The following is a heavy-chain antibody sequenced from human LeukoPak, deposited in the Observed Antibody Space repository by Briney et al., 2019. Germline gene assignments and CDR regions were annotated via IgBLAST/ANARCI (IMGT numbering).Heavy chain of an antibody. J-gene: IGHJ1*01. D-gene: IGHD6-19*01. CDR2: ISSSGSTI. Sequence: PGGSLRLSCAASGFTFSSYEMNWVRQAPGKGLEWVSYISSSGSTIYYADSVKGRFTISRDNAKNSLYLQMNSLRAEDTAVYYCARDSSGWYRTLFQHWGQGTLVTVSS. V-gene: IGHV3-48*03. CDR3: ARDSSGWYRTLFQH. CDR1: GFTFSSYE.